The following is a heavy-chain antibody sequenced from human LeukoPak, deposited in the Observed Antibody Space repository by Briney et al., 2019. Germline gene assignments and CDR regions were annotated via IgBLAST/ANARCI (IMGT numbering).Heavy chain of an antibody. J-gene: IGHJ3*02. V-gene: IGHV1-18*01. CDR2: ISAYNGNT. CDR3: ARDSSGVVAVTTADLDAFDI. Sequence: ASVKVSCKASGYTFTSYGISWVRQAPGQGLEWMGWISAYNGNTNYAQKLQGRVTMTTDTSTSTAYMELRSLRSDDTAVYYCARDSSGVVAVTTADLDAFDIWGQGTMVTVSS. CDR1: GYTFTSYG. D-gene: IGHD2-15*01.